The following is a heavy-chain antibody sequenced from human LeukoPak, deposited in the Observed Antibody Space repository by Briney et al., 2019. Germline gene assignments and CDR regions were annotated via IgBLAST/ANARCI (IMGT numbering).Heavy chain of an antibody. CDR3: ARDFRGYCSGGSCYSWFDP. CDR1: GGSISSYY. CDR2: IYYSGST. V-gene: IGHV4-59*01. D-gene: IGHD2-15*01. J-gene: IGHJ5*02. Sequence: PSETLSLTCTVSGGSISSYYWSWIRQPPGKGLEWIGYIYYSGSTNYNPSLKSRVTISVDTSKNQFSLKLSSVTAADTAVYYCARDFRGYCSGGSCYSWFDPWGQGTLVTVSS.